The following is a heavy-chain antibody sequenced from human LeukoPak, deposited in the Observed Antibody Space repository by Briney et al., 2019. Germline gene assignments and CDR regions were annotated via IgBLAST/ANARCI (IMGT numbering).Heavy chain of an antibody. CDR3: ARWATDPYFDY. D-gene: IGHD1-26*01. CDR1: GGSISSSSYY. V-gene: IGHV4-39*07. CDR2: IYYSGST. Sequence: PSETLSLTCSVSGGSISSSSYYWGWIRQPPGKGLEWIGSIYYSGSTYYNPTLKSRVTISVDTSKNQFSLKLSSVTAADTAVYYCARWATDPYFDYWGQGTLVTVSS. J-gene: IGHJ4*02.